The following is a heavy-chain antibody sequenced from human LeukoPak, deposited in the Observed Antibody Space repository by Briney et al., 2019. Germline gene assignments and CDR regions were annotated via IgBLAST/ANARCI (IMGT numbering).Heavy chain of an antibody. V-gene: IGHV3-23*01. J-gene: IGHJ2*01. CDR1: GFTFSSFA. Sequence: PGGSLRLSCAASGFTFSSFAMSWVRQAPGKGLEWASTISGSGHNTHYADSVKGRFTISRDNSENTVYLQMNSLRAEDTAVCYCADPGGSGAQFDLWGRGTLLTVSS. CDR3: ADPGGSGAQFDL. CDR2: ISGSGHNT. D-gene: IGHD3-10*01.